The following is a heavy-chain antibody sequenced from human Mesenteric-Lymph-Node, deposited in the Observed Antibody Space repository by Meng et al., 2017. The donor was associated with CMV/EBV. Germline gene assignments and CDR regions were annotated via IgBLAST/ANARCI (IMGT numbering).Heavy chain of an antibody. Sequence: SETLSLTCTVSGGSITSSSYYWGWIRQPPGKGLEWIGTIYHSGSTYYNPSLKSRVTISVDTSKNQFSLRLNSVTAADTAVYYCARYRVWGTYRPYYFDYWGQGRLVTVSS. CDR1: GGSITSSSYY. CDR3: ARYRVWGTYRPYYFDY. J-gene: IGHJ4*02. D-gene: IGHD3-16*02. CDR2: IYHSGST. V-gene: IGHV4-39*07.